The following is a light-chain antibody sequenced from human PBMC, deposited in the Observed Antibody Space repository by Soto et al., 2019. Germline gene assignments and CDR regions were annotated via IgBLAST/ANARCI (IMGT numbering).Light chain of an antibody. V-gene: IGKV3-20*01. CDR2: GAS. CDR1: QSVSSTF. J-gene: IGKJ3*01. Sequence: ETVLTQSPGTLSLSPGDSATLSCRASQSVSSTFLAWYQHKPGRPPRLLIHGASSRATGIPDRFTGSGSGTDFTLTISRLEPEDFAVYYCQQYGSSPIFSFGPGTRVDI. CDR3: QQYGSSPIFS.